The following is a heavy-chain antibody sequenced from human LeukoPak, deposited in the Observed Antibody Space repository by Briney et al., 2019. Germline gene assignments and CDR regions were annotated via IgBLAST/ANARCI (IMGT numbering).Heavy chain of an antibody. J-gene: IGHJ4*02. D-gene: IGHD3-16*01. CDR2: ITSGSSTI. V-gene: IGHV3-48*01. Sequence: GSLRLSCAASGFTFSLYSMNWVRQAPGKGLEWVSYITSGSSTIYYAESVRGRFTISRDNAKNSLFLQMNSLRAEDTAVYYCARDGGGDYWGQGTLVTVSS. CDR1: GFTFSLYS. CDR3: ARDGGGDY.